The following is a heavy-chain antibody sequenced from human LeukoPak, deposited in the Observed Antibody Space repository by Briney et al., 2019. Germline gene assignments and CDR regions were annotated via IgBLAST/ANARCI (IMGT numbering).Heavy chain of an antibody. Sequence: QPGGSLRLSCAASGFTLSSYAMSWARQAPGEGLEWVSDISGSGGSTYHADSVKGRFTISRDSSKNTLYLQMNSLRADDTAVYYCAKVSGNSYYYFDYWGQGTLVTVSS. V-gene: IGHV3-23*01. CDR3: AKVSGNSYYYFDY. D-gene: IGHD6-19*01. CDR2: ISGSGGST. J-gene: IGHJ4*02. CDR1: GFTLSSYA.